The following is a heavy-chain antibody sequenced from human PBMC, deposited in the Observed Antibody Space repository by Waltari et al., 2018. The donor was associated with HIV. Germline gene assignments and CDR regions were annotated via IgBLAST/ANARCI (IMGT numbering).Heavy chain of an antibody. CDR1: GFTFSSYG. J-gene: IGHJ6*02. CDR3: ARDKRGYYGSGSIYYYGMDV. CDR2: IWYDGSNK. Sequence: QVQLVESGGGVVQPGRSLRLSCAASGFTFSSYGLHWVRQAPGKGLEWVAVIWYDGSNKYYADSVKGRFTISRDNSKNTLYLQMNSLRAEDTAVYYCARDKRGYYGSGSIYYYGMDVWGQGTTVTVSS. V-gene: IGHV3-33*01. D-gene: IGHD3-10*01.